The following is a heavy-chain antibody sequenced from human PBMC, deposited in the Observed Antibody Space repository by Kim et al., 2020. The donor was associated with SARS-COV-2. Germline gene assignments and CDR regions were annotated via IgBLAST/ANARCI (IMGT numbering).Heavy chain of an antibody. CDR3: ARGGHRYFDW. J-gene: IGHJ4*02. D-gene: IGHD3-9*01. CDR2: EQ. Sequence: EQHYVDSVRGRFTISRDNAKNSLSLQMSSLRAEDTAVYYCARGGHRYFDWWGQGTLVTVSS. V-gene: IGHV3-7*01.